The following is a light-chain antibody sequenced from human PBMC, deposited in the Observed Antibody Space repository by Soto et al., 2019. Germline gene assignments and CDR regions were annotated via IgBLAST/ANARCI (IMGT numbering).Light chain of an antibody. CDR2: DAS. V-gene: IGKV3-20*01. CDR1: QSVSSSY. Sequence: EIVLTQSPGTLSLSPGERATLSCRASQSVSSSYLAWYQQKPGQAPRLLIYDASSRPTGIPDRFRGSGSGTDFTLTISRREPEDFSVYYCQQYGSSPLVTCGGGTKVEIK. J-gene: IGKJ4*01. CDR3: QQYGSSPLVT.